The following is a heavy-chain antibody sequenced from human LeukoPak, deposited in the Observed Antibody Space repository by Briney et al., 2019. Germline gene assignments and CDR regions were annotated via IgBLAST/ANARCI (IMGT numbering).Heavy chain of an antibody. Sequence: ASVKVSCKASGYTFTGYYMHWVRQAPGQGLEWMGWINPNSGGTNYAQKFQGRVTMTRDTSISTAYMELSRLRSDDTAVYYCARGGDIVVVSAALSWFDPWGQGTLVTVSS. CDR1: GYTFTGYY. CDR3: ARGGDIVVVSAALSWFDP. J-gene: IGHJ5*02. D-gene: IGHD2-2*01. CDR2: INPNSGGT. V-gene: IGHV1-2*02.